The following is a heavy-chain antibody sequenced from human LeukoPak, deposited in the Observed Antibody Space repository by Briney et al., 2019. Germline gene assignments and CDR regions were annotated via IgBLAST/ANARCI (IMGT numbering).Heavy chain of an antibody. V-gene: IGHV3-30*04. J-gene: IGHJ4*02. CDR3: ARDSGRSATYFNY. D-gene: IGHD3-10*01. CDR2: ISYDAGKT. Sequence: GGSLRLSCAASGFTFSNFAMHWVRQAPGKGLEWVAGISYDAGKTYYADSVRGRFTISRDTSKNTLYLQMNGLRAEDTAVYYCARDSGRSATYFNYWGQGTLVTVSS. CDR1: GFTFSNFA.